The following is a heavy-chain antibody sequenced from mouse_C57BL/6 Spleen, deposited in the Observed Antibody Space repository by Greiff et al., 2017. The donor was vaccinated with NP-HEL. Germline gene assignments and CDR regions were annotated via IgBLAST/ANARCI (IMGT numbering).Heavy chain of an antibody. CDR2: IYPRSGNT. J-gene: IGHJ3*01. CDR3: ARSNYDYDEGFAY. V-gene: IGHV1-81*01. D-gene: IGHD2-4*01. Sequence: QVHVKQSGAELARPGASVKLSCKASGYTFTSYGISWVKQRPGQGLEWIGEIYPRSGNTYYNEKFKGKATLTADKSSSTAYMELRGLTSEDSAVYFCARSNYDYDEGFAYWGQGTLVTVSA. CDR1: GYTFTSYG.